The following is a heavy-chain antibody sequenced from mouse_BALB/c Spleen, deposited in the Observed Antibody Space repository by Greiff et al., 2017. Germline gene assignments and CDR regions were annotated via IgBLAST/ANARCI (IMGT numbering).Heavy chain of an antibody. CDR1: GYTFTSYT. Sequence: VQLQESAAELARPGASVKMSCKASGYTFTSYTMHWVKQRPGQGLEWIGYINPSSGYTEYNQKFKDKTTVTADKSSSTAYMQLSSLTSEDSAVYYCARGGDYDEINYAMDYWGQGTSVTVSS. D-gene: IGHD2-4*01. V-gene: IGHV1-4*02. J-gene: IGHJ4*01. CDR3: ARGGDYDEINYAMDY. CDR2: INPSSGYT.